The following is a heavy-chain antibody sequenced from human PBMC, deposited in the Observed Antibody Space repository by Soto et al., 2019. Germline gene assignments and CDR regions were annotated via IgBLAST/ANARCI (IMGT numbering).Heavy chain of an antibody. J-gene: IGHJ6*02. D-gene: IGHD3-9*01. CDR1: GDSVSSNSAA. CDR2: TYYRSKWYN. V-gene: IGHV6-1*01. Sequence: PSQTLSLTCAISGDSVSSNSAAWNWIRQSPSRGLEWLGRTYYRSKWYNDYAVSVKSRITINPDTSKNQFSLQLNSVTPEDTAVYYCARGLTYYDILTGYYPPTYGMDVWGQGTTVTVS. CDR3: ARGLTYYDILTGYYPPTYGMDV.